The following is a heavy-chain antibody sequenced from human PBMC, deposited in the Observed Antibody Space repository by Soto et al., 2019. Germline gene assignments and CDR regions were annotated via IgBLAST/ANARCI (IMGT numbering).Heavy chain of an antibody. Sequence: GGSLRLSCAASGFTFSNYDMHWVRQATGKGLEWVSSINTAGDTHYSDSAKGRFTISRENAKNSLYLQMNSLRVGDTAVYYCARDRSRGWFDPWGQGTRVTVSS. CDR2: INTAGDT. CDR1: GFTFSNYD. J-gene: IGHJ5*02. CDR3: ARDRSRGWFDP. V-gene: IGHV3-13*01.